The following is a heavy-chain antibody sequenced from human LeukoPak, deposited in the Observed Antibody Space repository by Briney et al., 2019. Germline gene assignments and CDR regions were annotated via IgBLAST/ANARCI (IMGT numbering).Heavy chain of an antibody. CDR3: ARDSDSGSYSAYYGMDV. J-gene: IGHJ6*02. CDR1: GGSISSSSYY. CDR2: IYYSGST. V-gene: IGHV4-39*07. D-gene: IGHD1-26*01. Sequence: SETLSLTCTVSGGSISSSSYYWGWIRQPPGKGLEWIGSIYYSGSTYYNPSLKSRVTISVDTSKNQLSLKLSSVTAADTAVYYCARDSDSGSYSAYYGMDVWGQGTTVTVSS.